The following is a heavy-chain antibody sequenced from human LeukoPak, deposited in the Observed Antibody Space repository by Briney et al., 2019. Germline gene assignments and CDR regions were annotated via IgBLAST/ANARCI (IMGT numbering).Heavy chain of an antibody. D-gene: IGHD6-19*01. CDR1: GGSISTSKW. V-gene: IGHV4-4*02. Sequence: SETLSLTCAVSGGSISTSKWWNWVRQPPGKGLEWIGEIYHSGSTNYNPSLKSRVTISVDKSKNQFSLNLSSVTVADTAVYYCAMNLYASGWYGPQLDYWGLATLVTVSS. CDR2: IYHSGST. CDR3: AMNLYASGWYGPQLDY. J-gene: IGHJ4*02.